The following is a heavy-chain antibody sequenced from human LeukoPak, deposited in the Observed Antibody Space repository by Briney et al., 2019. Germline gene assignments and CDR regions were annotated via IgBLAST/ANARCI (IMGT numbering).Heavy chain of an antibody. D-gene: IGHD5-24*01. Sequence: GGSLRLSCAASGFTFSSYWMSWVRQAPGKGLEWVANIKQDGSEKYYVDSVKGRFTISRDNAKNSLYLQMNSLRAEDTAVYYCARDRQMAEYYFDYWGQGTLVTVSS. CDR2: IKQDGSEK. V-gene: IGHV3-7*01. J-gene: IGHJ4*02. CDR3: ARDRQMAEYYFDY. CDR1: GFTFSSYW.